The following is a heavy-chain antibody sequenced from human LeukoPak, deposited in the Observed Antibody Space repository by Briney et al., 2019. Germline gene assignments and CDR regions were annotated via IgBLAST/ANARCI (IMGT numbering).Heavy chain of an antibody. CDR2: ISRNSDNI. D-gene: IGHD3-9*01. J-gene: IGHJ6*02. Sequence: PGGSLRLSCAASGFTFDDNAMHWVRQAPGKGLEWVSGISRNSDNIDYADSVKGRFTISRDNARNSLCLQMNSLRAEDTALYYCAKSLTGYYNSMDVWGQGTTVTVSS. CDR1: GFTFDDNA. V-gene: IGHV3-9*01. CDR3: AKSLTGYYNSMDV.